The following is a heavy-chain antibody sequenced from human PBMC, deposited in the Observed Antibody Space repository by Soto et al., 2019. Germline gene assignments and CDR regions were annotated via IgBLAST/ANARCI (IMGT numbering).Heavy chain of an antibody. CDR2: IYYSGST. Sequence: QVQLQESGPGLVKPSETLSLTCTVSGGSISSYYWSWIRQPPGKGLEWIGYIYYSGSTNYNPSLKSRVTRSVDTSKNQFSLKLSSVTAADTAVYYCARQYGDYVRGAFDIWGQGTMVTVSS. CDR3: ARQYGDYVRGAFDI. CDR1: GGSISSYY. V-gene: IGHV4-59*01. J-gene: IGHJ3*02. D-gene: IGHD4-17*01.